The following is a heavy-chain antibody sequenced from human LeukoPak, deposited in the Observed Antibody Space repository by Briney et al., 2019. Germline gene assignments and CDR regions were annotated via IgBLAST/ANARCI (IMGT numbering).Heavy chain of an antibody. CDR1: GGSISSSSYY. Sequence: SETLSLTCTVSGGSISSSSYYWGWIRQPPGKGLEWIGSIYYSGSTYYNPSLKSRVTISVDTSKNQFSLKLSSVTAADTAVYYCARMTYYYYYMDVWGKGTTVTVSS. CDR2: IYYSGST. CDR3: ARMTYYYYYMDV. J-gene: IGHJ6*03. V-gene: IGHV4-39*07.